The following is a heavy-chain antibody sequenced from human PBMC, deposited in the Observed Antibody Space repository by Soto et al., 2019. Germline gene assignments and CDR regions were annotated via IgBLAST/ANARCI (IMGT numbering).Heavy chain of an antibody. CDR2: ISYDGNNE. V-gene: IGHV3-30*18. CDR3: AKSPYSSVWYAGFDY. J-gene: IGHJ4*02. Sequence: GGSLRLSCAASGFTFSSYVIHWVRQAPGKGLEWVAVISYDGNNEYYADSVKGRFTISRDNSKNTLYLQMNSLRAEDTAVYYWAKSPYSSVWYAGFDYWGQGTLVTVSS. D-gene: IGHD6-19*01. CDR1: GFTFSSYV.